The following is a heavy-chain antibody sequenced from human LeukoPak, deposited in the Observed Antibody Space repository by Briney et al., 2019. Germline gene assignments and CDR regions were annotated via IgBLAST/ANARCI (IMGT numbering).Heavy chain of an antibody. V-gene: IGHV3-23*01. CDR2: ISGSGGST. CDR1: GFIFSSYA. CDR3: AKTEDSSGPNDAFDI. J-gene: IGHJ3*02. D-gene: IGHD3-22*01. Sequence: PGGSLRLSCAASGFIFSSYAMSWVRQAPGKGLEWVSVISGSGGSTYYADSVKGRFTISRDNSKNTLYPQMNSLRAEDTAVYYCAKTEDSSGPNDAFDIWGQGTMVTVSS.